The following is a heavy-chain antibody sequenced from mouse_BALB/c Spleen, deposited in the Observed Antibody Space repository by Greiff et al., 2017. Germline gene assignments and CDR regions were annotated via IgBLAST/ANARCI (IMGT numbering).Heavy chain of an antibody. V-gene: IGHV1S137*01. D-gene: IGHD2-1*01. CDR1: GYTFTDYA. J-gene: IGHJ3*01. CDR3: ARSDYGNYDWFAY. CDR2: ISTYYGDA. Sequence: VKLQESGAELVRPGVSVKISCKGSGYTFTDYAMHWVKQSHAKSLEWIGVISTYYGDASYNQKFKGKATMTVDKSSSTAYMELARLTSEDSAIYYCARSDYGNYDWFAYWGQGTLVTVSA.